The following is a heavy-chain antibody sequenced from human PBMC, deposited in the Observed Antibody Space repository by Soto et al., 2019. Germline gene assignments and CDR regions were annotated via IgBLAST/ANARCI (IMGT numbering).Heavy chain of an antibody. CDR1: GFTFSSYW. V-gene: IGHV3-74*01. CDR2: INSDGSST. Sequence: GGSLRLSCAASGFTFSSYWMNWVRQAPGKGLVWVSRINSDGSSTSYVDSVKGRFTISRDNSRNTLFLQMNSLRDEDTAVYYCARDSGYSYGPLDYWGQGTLVTVSS. D-gene: IGHD5-18*01. J-gene: IGHJ4*02. CDR3: ARDSGYSYGPLDY.